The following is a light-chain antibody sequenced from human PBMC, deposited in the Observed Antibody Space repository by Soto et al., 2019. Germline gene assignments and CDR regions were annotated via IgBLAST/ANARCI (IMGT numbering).Light chain of an antibody. V-gene: IGKV1-39*01. J-gene: IGKJ4*01. CDR2: GAS. CDR3: QQTYSTFVS. Sequence: DIQMTQSPSPLSASVGDRVTITCRASQTISTYLNWYQQKPGKAPKLLIYGASSLQSGVPSRFSGSGSGTDFTLTISSLQPEDFGTYYCQQTYSTFVSFGGGTKVDIK. CDR1: QTISTY.